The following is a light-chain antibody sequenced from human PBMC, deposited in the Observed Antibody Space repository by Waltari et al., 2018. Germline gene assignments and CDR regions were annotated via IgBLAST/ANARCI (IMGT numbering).Light chain of an antibody. V-gene: IGKV1-12*01. Sequence: DIQMTQSLSSVSASVGDRVTLPCRASQGTASRLSWYQQKPGKAPKLLIYDASSLHSGVPSRFSGSGSGTDFTLTIRSLQPEDFATYYCQQVNSFPRTFGQGTKVEVK. CDR3: QQVNSFPRT. J-gene: IGKJ1*01. CDR2: DAS. CDR1: QGTASR.